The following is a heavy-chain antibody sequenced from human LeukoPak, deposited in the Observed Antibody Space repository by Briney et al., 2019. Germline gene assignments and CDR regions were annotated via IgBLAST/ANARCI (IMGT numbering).Heavy chain of an antibody. Sequence: ASVKVSCKASGYTFTGYYMHWVRQAPGQGLEWMGWINPNSGGTNYAQKFQGRVTMTRDTSFSTAYMELSRLRSDDTAVYYCARHSIVVVPAANDHYYGMDVWGQGTTVTVSS. J-gene: IGHJ6*02. V-gene: IGHV1-2*02. CDR3: ARHSIVVVPAANDHYYGMDV. CDR2: INPNSGGT. D-gene: IGHD2-2*01. CDR1: GYTFTGYY.